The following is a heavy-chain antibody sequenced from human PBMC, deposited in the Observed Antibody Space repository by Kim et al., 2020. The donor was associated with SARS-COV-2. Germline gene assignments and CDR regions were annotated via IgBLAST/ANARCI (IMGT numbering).Heavy chain of an antibody. V-gene: IGHV4-39*01. D-gene: IGHD3-10*01. Sequence: SETLSLTCTVSGGSISSSSYYWGWIRQPPGKGLEWIGSIYYSGSTYYNPSLKSRVTISVDTSKNQFSLKLSSVTAADTAVYYCARLQLGYGSGSYYPLGPNWFDPWGQGTLVTVSS. CDR3: ARLQLGYGSGSYYPLGPNWFDP. CDR1: GGSISSSSYY. CDR2: IYYSGST. J-gene: IGHJ5*02.